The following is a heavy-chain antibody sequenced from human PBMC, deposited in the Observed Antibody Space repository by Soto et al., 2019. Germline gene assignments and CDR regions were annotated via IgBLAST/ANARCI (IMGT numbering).Heavy chain of an antibody. D-gene: IGHD6-13*01. CDR3: AKSREQQLVRHGLDV. V-gene: IGHV3-30*18. J-gene: IGHJ6*02. CDR1: GFTFSSYA. Sequence: QVQLVESGGGVVLPGGSLRLSCAASGFTFSSYAVHWVRQAPAKGLEWVAAISHDGNKKDSLEGRCTISRDNSKNTLYLQMNSLRPEDTAMYYCAKSREQQLVRHGLDVWGQGTTVTVS. CDR2: ISHDGNK.